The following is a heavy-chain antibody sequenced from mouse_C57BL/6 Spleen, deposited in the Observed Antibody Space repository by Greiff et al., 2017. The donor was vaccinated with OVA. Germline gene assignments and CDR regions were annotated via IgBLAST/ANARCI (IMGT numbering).Heavy chain of an antibody. CDR3: ASSSYLSWFAY. Sequence: VQLQQSGPELVKPGASVKISCKASGYTFTDYYMNWVKQSHGKSLEWIGDINPNNGGTSYNQKFKGKATLTVDKSSSTAYMELRSLTSEDSAVDYCASSSYLSWFAYWGQGTLVTVSA. CDR1: GYTFTDYY. J-gene: IGHJ3*01. D-gene: IGHD1-1*01. V-gene: IGHV1-26*01. CDR2: INPNNGGT.